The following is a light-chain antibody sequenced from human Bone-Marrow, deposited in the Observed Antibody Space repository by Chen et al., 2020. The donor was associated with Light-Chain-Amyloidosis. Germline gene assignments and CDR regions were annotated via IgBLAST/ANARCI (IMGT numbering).Light chain of an antibody. CDR3: HQYNNWPYT. J-gene: IGKJ2*01. V-gene: IGKV3D-15*01. CDR2: GAS. CDR1: QTVGSS. Sequence: VMMQSPATLSLSPGERATLSCRASQTVGSSVAWYQQKPGQAPRLLIHGASTRATDIPARFSGSGSGTEFIFSISGLQSEYFAVYYCHQYNNWPYTFGQGTKLEIK.